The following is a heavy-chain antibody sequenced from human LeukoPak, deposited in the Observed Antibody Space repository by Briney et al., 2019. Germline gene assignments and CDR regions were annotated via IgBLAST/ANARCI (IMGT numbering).Heavy chain of an antibody. CDR3: ASLGYSSGWLDS. CDR2: VYHNGHS. CDR1: GGSFNDNY. D-gene: IGHD2-15*01. J-gene: IGHJ5*01. Sequence: SETLSLTCNVSGGSFNDNYWNWIRHLPGKGLEWIGYVYHNGHSDYSPSLKSRVTISVDTSTHQFSLKMISVTAADTADYYCASLGYSSGWLDSWGHGSLVIVSS. V-gene: IGHV4-59*01.